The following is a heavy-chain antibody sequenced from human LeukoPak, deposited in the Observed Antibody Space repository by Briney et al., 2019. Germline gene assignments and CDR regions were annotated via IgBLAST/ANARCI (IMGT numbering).Heavy chain of an antibody. CDR2: IIPIFGTA. J-gene: IGHJ4*01. V-gene: IGHV1-69*13. D-gene: IGHD6-19*01. CDR1: GGTFSSYA. Sequence: SVNLSCKASGGTFSSYAISWVRQAPGQGLEWMGGIIPIFGTANYAQKIQGRATITADESTSTACMELSSLMCEGPSGYYCERVSAGAYSFDYWGQGTLVTVSS. CDR3: ERVSAGAYSFDY.